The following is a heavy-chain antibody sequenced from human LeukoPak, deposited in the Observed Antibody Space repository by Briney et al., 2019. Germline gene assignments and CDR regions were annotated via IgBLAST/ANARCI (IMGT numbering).Heavy chain of an antibody. D-gene: IGHD4-11*01. CDR2: ISGISSSI. J-gene: IGHJ4*02. CDR1: GFTFSSYS. V-gene: IGHV3-48*01. CDR3: ARQDSSLVDY. Sequence: GGSLRLSCAASGFTFSSYSMNWVRQAPGKGLEWISYISGISSSIYYADSVKGRFTISRDNAKNSLYLQMNSLRAEDTAVYYCARQDSSLVDYWGQGTLVTVFS.